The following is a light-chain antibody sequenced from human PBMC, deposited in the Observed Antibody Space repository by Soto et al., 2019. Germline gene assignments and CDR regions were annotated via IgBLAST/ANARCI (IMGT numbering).Light chain of an antibody. CDR2: DAS. Sequence: DIQMTQSPSTLSASVGDRVTITCRASQSISSWLAWYQQTPGKAPKLLIYDASSLESGVPSRFSGSGSGTEFTLTITNLQPDDFATYYCPHYNSYSGTFGQGTKVEIK. CDR1: QSISSW. CDR3: PHYNSYSGT. J-gene: IGKJ1*01. V-gene: IGKV1-5*01.